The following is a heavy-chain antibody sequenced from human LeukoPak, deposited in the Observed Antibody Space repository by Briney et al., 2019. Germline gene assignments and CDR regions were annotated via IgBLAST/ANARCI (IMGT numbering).Heavy chain of an antibody. CDR3: ARLPPYYESLAMVADV. Sequence: SETLSLTCTVSGGFLRRFYWGWIGQPPGKGLEWIGYIDHSGSTKYNPSLKSRVTISVDTSRNKFSLNLSSVTEQPAALYYCARLPPYYESLAMVADVWGKGTTVIVSS. D-gene: IGHD3-3*01. CDR2: IDHSGST. V-gene: IGHV4-59*01. J-gene: IGHJ6*04. CDR1: GGFLRRFY.